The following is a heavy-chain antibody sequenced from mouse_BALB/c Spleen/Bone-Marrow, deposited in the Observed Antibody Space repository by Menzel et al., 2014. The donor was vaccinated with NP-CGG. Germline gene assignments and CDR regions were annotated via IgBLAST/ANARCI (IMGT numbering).Heavy chain of an antibody. V-gene: IGHV1-14*01. Sequence: VQLQQSGPELIKPGASVKMSCKASGYTLSSYVMHWVKQKPGQGLEWIGYINPYNDGTKYNEKFKGKATLTSDKSSSTAYMELSSLTSEDSAVYYCAKGDNYRYDFDYWGQGTTLTVSS. CDR3: AKGDNYRYDFDY. CDR2: INPYNDGT. CDR1: GYTLSSYV. J-gene: IGHJ2*01. D-gene: IGHD2-14*01.